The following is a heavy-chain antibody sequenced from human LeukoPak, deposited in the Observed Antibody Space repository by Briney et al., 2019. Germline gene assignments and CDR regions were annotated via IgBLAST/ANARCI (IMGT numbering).Heavy chain of an antibody. CDR1: RFTFRSYW. Sequence: PGGSLRLSCAASRFTFRSYWMSWVRQAPGKGLEWVANIQSDGSEKNYIDSVQGRFTISRDNAKTSLYLQMNSLTAEDTAVYYCARDSTVATYYGVDVWGQGTTVTVSS. CDR2: IQSDGSEK. CDR3: ARDSTVATYYGVDV. J-gene: IGHJ6*02. D-gene: IGHD6-19*01. V-gene: IGHV3-7*01.